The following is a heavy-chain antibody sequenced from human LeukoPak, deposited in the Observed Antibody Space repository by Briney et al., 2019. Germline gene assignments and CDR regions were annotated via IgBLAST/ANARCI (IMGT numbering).Heavy chain of an antibody. CDR1: GYSFTAYW. D-gene: IGHD5-18*01. J-gene: IGHJ4*02. V-gene: IGHV5-51*01. CDR3: ARGLSGYSYGFDY. CDR2: IYPGDSDT. Sequence: GESLKISCKGSGYSFTAYWIGWVRQMPGKGLEWMWVIYPGDSDTRYSPSFQGQVTISADKSVSTAYLQWSSLKASDTAMYYCARGLSGYSYGFDYWGQGTLVTVSS.